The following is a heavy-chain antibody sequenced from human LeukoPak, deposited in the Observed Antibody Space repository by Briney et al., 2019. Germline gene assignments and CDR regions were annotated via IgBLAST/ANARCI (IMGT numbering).Heavy chain of an antibody. J-gene: IGHJ6*02. Sequence: ASVKVSCKASVYTFTGYYMHWVRQAPGQGLEWMGWINPNSGGTNYAQKFQVRVTMTRDTSISTAYMELSRLRSDDTAVYCCAREDYDYVWGSYNPHRGGMDVWGQGTTVSVSS. CDR3: AREDYDYVWGSYNPHRGGMDV. D-gene: IGHD3-16*01. CDR2: INPNSGGT. CDR1: VYTFTGYY. V-gene: IGHV1-2*02.